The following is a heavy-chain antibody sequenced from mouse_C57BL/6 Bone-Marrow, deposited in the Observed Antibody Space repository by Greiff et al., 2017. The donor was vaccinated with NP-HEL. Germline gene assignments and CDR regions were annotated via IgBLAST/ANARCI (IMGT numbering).Heavy chain of an antibody. CDR1: GFNIKNTY. J-gene: IGHJ4*01. D-gene: IGHD2-1*01. Sequence: VQLQQSVAELVRPGASVKLSCTASGFNIKNTYMHWVKQRPEQGLAWIGRIAPAHGNPISAPPFQATATITADTSSNTAYLQLSSLTSEDTAIYYCATLGGNYLHYYAMDYWGQGTSVTVSS. CDR3: ATLGGNYLHYYAMDY. V-gene: IGHV14-3*01. CDR2: IAPAHGNP.